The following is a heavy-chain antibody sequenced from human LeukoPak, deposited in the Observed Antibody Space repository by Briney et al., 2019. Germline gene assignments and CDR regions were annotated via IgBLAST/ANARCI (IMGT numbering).Heavy chain of an antibody. Sequence: SETLSLTCTVSGGSISGSNYHLGWIRQPPGKGLEWIGSINYWGHTYYNPSLESRVTISVDTSKNQFSLKVSSVTAVDTALYYCAPTYSYTGGGYDYWGQGTLVTVSS. D-gene: IGHD5-18*01. CDR3: APTYSYTGGGYDY. J-gene: IGHJ4*02. V-gene: IGHV4-39*01. CDR2: INYWGHT. CDR1: GGSISGSNYH.